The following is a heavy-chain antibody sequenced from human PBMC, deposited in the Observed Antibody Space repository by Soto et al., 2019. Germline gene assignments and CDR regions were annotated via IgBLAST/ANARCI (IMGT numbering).Heavy chain of an antibody. CDR2: INSDGSST. Sequence: PGGSLRLSCAASGFTFSSYWMHWVRQAPGKGLVWVSRINSDGSSTSYADSVKGRFTISRDNAKNTLYLQMNSLRAEDTAVYYCARVKQWLPPFDYWGQGTLVTVSS. J-gene: IGHJ4*02. CDR3: ARVKQWLPPFDY. D-gene: IGHD6-19*01. V-gene: IGHV3-74*01. CDR1: GFTFSSYW.